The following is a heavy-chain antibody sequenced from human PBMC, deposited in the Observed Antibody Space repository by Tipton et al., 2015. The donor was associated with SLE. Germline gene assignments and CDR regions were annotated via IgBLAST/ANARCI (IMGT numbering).Heavy chain of an antibody. V-gene: IGHV4-59*08. CDR2: IYYSGST. Sequence: LRLSCTVSGVSISSYYWSWIRRPPGMGLEWIGYIYYSGSTNYNPSLKSGVTISVDTSKNQFSLKLSSVTAADTAVYYCASLRGEQGSYYYHGMDVWGQGTTVTVSS. CDR3: ASLRGEQGSYYYHGMDV. CDR1: GVSISSYY. J-gene: IGHJ6*02. D-gene: IGHD1/OR15-1a*01.